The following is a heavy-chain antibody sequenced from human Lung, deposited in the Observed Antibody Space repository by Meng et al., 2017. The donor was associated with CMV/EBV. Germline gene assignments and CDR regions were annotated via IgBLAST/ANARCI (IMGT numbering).Heavy chain of an antibody. D-gene: IGHD5-18*01. V-gene: IGHV4-30-4*08. CDR1: GGSISSGDYY. J-gene: IGHJ4*02. CDR2: IYYSGST. CDR3: ARALDTAMVTFDY. Sequence: QGQLQGSCPGLVKPSQTLSLTCTVSGGSISSGDYYWSWIRQPPGKGLEWIGYIYYSGSTYYNPSLKSRVTISVDTSKNQFSLKLSSVTAADTAVYYCARALDTAMVTFDYWGQGTLVTVSS.